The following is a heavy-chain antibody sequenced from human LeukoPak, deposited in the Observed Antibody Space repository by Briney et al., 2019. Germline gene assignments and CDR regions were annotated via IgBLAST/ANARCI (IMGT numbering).Heavy chain of an antibody. CDR1: GYTFTSYD. D-gene: IGHD2-8*02. Sequence: GASVKVSCKASGYTFTSYDINWVRQATGQGLEWMGWMNPNSGNTGYAQKFQGRVTITRNTSISTAYMELSSLRSEDTAVYYCARDPRTSGVRGSSFDYWGQGTLVTVSS. V-gene: IGHV1-8*03. CDR3: ARDPRTSGVRGSSFDY. J-gene: IGHJ4*02. CDR2: MNPNSGNT.